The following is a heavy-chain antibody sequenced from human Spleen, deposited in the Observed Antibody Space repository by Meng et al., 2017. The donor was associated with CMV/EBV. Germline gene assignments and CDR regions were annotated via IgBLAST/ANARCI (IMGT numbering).Heavy chain of an antibody. J-gene: IGHJ4*02. CDR2: VSGLGGSK. CDR1: GFTFRTYA. CDR3: AKDKGTLERGVGYSDY. V-gene: IGHV3-23*01. Sequence: LTCATSGFTFRTYAMNWVRQAPGKGLEWVSIVSGLGGSKYYADSVKGRFTISRDNSKNTLYLQMNSLRAEDTAVYYCAKDKGTLERGVGYSDYWGQGTLVTVSS. D-gene: IGHD1-1*01.